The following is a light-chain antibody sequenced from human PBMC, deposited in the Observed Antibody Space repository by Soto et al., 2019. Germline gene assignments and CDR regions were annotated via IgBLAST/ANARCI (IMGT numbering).Light chain of an antibody. J-gene: IGLJ1*01. V-gene: IGLV1-51*01. Sequence: QSVLTQPPSVSAAPGQKVTISCSGSSSNIGGNSVSWYQQLPGTAPKLLIYDDNKRPSGIPDRFSGSKSGTSATLAISGLQSEDEADYYCATWDDRVYVFGAGTKVTVL. CDR3: ATWDDRVYV. CDR1: SSNIGGNS. CDR2: DDN.